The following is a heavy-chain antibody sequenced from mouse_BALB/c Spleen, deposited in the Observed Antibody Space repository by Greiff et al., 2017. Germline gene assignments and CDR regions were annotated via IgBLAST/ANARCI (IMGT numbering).Heavy chain of an antibody. CDR3: TLYYGNYY. Sequence: QVQLKQPGAELVRPGASVKLSCKASGYTFTSYWINWVKQRPGQGLEWIGNIYPSDSYTNYNQKFKDKATLTVDKSSSTAYMQLSSPTSEDSAVYYCTLYYGNYYWGQGTTLTVSS. CDR2: IYPSDSYT. V-gene: IGHV1-69*02. J-gene: IGHJ2*01. D-gene: IGHD2-1*01. CDR1: GYTFTSYW.